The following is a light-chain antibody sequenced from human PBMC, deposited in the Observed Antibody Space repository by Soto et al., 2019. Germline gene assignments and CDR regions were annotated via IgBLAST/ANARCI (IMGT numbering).Light chain of an antibody. CDR2: DAS. CDR3: QLRRHWRLT. Sequence: EIVLTQSPATLSLSPGERATLSCRASQSVSSYLAWYQQKPGQAPRLLIHDASNRTTGIPARCTGSGYGTEFTLSITSLEPEDLAVYDCQLRRHWRLTVGGTTKVEIK. CDR1: QSVSSY. J-gene: IGKJ4*02. V-gene: IGKV3-11*01.